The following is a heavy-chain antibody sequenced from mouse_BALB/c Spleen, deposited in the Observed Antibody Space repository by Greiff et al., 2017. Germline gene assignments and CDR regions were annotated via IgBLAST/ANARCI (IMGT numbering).Heavy chain of an antibody. D-gene: IGHD2-2*01. CDR3: ARDRNYGYDYAMDY. CDR2: IWAGGST. CDR1: GFSLTSYG. Sequence: VKLVESGPGLVGPSQSLSITCTVSGFSLTSYGVHWVRQPPGQGLEWLGVIWAGGSTNYNSALMSRLSISKDNSKCQVFLNMNSLQTDDTAMYDCARDRNYGYDYAMDYWGQGTSVTVSS. V-gene: IGHV2-9*02. J-gene: IGHJ4*01.